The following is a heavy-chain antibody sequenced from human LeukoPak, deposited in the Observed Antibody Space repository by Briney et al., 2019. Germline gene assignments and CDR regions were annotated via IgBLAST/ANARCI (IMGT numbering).Heavy chain of an antibody. Sequence: SETLSLTCTVSGGSISSSSYYWGWIRQPPGKGLEWIGSIYYSGSTYYNPSLKSRVTISVDTSKNQFSLKLSSVTAADTAVYYCARDAAIAAVMYYFDYWGQGTLVTVSS. CDR3: ARDAAIAAVMYYFDY. V-gene: IGHV4-39*07. J-gene: IGHJ4*02. CDR2: IYYSGST. D-gene: IGHD6-13*01. CDR1: GGSISSSSYY.